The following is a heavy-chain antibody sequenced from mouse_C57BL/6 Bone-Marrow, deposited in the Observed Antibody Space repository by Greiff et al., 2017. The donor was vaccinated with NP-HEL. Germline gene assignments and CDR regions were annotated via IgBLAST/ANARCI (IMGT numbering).Heavy chain of an antibody. CDR3: ARHLGGYDAWFAY. D-gene: IGHD2-2*01. Sequence: EVMLVESGGGLVQPGGSLKLSCAASGFTFSDYYMYWVRQTPEKRLEWVAYISNGGGSTYYPDTVKGRFTISRDNAKNTLYLQMSRLKSEDTAMYYCARHLGGYDAWFAYWGQGTLVTVSA. CDR1: GFTFSDYY. CDR2: ISNGGGST. J-gene: IGHJ3*01. V-gene: IGHV5-12*01.